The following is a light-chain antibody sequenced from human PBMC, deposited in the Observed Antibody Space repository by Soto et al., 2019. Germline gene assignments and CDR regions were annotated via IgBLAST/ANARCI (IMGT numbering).Light chain of an antibody. CDR2: VAS. CDR1: QSVSASY. Sequence: EIVLTQSPGTLSLSPGERATLSCRASQSVSASYFAWYQHKPGQAPRLLIYVASSRATGIPDRFSGSGSGTDFTLTSSRLEPEDFAVYYCQQYGLSPYTFGQGTKLEI. CDR3: QQYGLSPYT. V-gene: IGKV3-20*01. J-gene: IGKJ2*01.